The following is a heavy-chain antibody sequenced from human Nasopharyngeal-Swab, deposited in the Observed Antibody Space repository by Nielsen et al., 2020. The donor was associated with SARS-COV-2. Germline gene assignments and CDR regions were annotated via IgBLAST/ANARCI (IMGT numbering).Heavy chain of an antibody. V-gene: IGHV4-34*01. CDR3: ARDGADIVVVVAATPDAFDI. D-gene: IGHD2-15*01. J-gene: IGHJ3*02. Sequence: WVRQAPGKGLEWIGEINHSGSTNYNPSLKSRVTISVDTSKNQFSLKLSSVTAADTAVYYCARDGADIVVVVAATPDAFDIWGQGTMVTVSS. CDR2: INHSGST.